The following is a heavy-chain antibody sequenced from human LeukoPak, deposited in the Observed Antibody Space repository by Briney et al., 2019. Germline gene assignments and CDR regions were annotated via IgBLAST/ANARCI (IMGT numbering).Heavy chain of an antibody. V-gene: IGHV1-69*04. Sequence: SVKVSCKASGGTFSSYAISWERQAPGQGLEWMGRIIPILGIANYAQKFQGRVTITADKSTSTAYMELSSLRSEDTAVYYCARERDGYNNRRAFDYWGQGTLVTVSS. J-gene: IGHJ4*02. CDR2: IIPILGIA. CDR1: GGTFSSYA. CDR3: ARERDGYNNRRAFDY. D-gene: IGHD5-24*01.